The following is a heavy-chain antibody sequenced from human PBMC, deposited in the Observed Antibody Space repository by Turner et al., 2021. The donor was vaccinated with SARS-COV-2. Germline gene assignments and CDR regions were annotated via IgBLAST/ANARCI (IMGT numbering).Heavy chain of an antibody. V-gene: IGHV3-48*02. CDR1: AFTFSSCS. Sequence: EVQLVESGGGLVQPRGSLRLPCAASAFTFSSCSMNWVRQAPGKGLEWVSYISGSVSPIYYADSVKGRFTISRDNAKNSLSLQMNSLRDEDTAVYYCAREEYSSGWSYFDYWGQGILVTVSS. J-gene: IGHJ4*02. D-gene: IGHD6-19*01. CDR3: AREEYSSGWSYFDY. CDR2: ISGSVSPI.